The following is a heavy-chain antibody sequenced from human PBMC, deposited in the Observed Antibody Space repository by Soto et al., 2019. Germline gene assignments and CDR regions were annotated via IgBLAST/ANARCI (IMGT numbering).Heavy chain of an antibody. CDR1: GFAFSSYW. CDR2: INSDGSST. J-gene: IGHJ6*03. Sequence: GGSLRLSCAASGFAFSSYWMHWVRQAPGKGLVWVSRINSDGSSTSYADSVKGRFTISRDNAKNTLYLQMNSLRAEDTAVYYCATSSLSGTYYYYYYMDVWGKGTTVTVSS. D-gene: IGHD3-10*01. CDR3: ATSSLSGTYYYYYYMDV. V-gene: IGHV3-74*01.